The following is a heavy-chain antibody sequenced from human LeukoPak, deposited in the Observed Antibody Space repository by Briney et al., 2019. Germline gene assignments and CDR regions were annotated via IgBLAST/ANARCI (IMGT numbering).Heavy chain of an antibody. Sequence: GGSLRLSCAASGFTFSSYSMNWVRQAPGKGLEWVSSISSSSSYIYYADSVKGRFTISRDNAKNSLCLQMNSLRAEDTAVYYCARDGRVTVGATRYGYWGQGTLVTVSS. CDR2: ISSSSSYI. D-gene: IGHD1-26*01. CDR1: GFTFSSYS. J-gene: IGHJ4*02. CDR3: ARDGRVTVGATRYGY. V-gene: IGHV3-21*01.